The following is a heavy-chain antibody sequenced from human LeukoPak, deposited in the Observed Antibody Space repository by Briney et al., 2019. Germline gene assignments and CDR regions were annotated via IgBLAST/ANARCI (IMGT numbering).Heavy chain of an antibody. CDR3: AHMGSPFRLFSYYYDSSGYYYRGYYFDY. Sequence: ESGPTLVNPTQTLTLTCTFSGFSLSTSGVGVGWIRQPPGKALEGLALIYWDDDKRYSPSLKRRLTITNDTSKSQVVLTMTNMDPVDTAPYYCAHMGSPFRLFSYYYDSSGYYYRGYYFDYWGQGTLVTVSS. V-gene: IGHV2-5*02. J-gene: IGHJ4*02. D-gene: IGHD3-22*01. CDR2: IYWDDDK. CDR1: GFSLSTSGVG.